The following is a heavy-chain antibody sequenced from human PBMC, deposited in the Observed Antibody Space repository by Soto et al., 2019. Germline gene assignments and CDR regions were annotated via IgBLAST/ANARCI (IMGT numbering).Heavy chain of an antibody. Sequence: GGSLRLSCAASGFTFSSYAMHWVRQAPGKGLEWVAVISYDGSNKYYADSVKGRLTISRDNSKNTLYLQMNSLRAEDTAVYYCARPPHCSGGSCYSFPLFYWGQGTLVTVSS. D-gene: IGHD2-15*01. J-gene: IGHJ4*02. CDR3: ARPPHCSGGSCYSFPLFY. V-gene: IGHV3-30-3*01. CDR1: GFTFSSYA. CDR2: ISYDGSNK.